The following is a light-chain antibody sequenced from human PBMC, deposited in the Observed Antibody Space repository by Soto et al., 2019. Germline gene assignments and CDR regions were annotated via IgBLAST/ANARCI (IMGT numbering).Light chain of an antibody. J-gene: IGLJ2*01. CDR3: QSYDSSLSGVI. V-gene: IGLV1-40*01. CDR1: SSNIGAGYD. CDR2: RNN. Sequence: QSVLTQPPSVSGAPGQRVIISCTGSSSNIGAGYDVHWYQQLPGTAPKLLIYRNNNRPSGVPDRFSGSKSGTSASLAITGLQAEDETDYYCQSYDSSLSGVIFGGGTKVTVL.